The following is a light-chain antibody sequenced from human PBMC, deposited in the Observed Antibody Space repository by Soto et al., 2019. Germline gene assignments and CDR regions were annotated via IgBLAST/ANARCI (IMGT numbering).Light chain of an antibody. CDR2: AAS. J-gene: IGKJ4*01. Sequence: DIQMTQSPSSLSASVGDRVTITCRASQYISNYVNWYRQKPGEAPILLIFAASSLQTGVAPRFSGSGSGTDFTLTISSLLPEDFATYYCQQSWVVPLTFGGGTKVEIK. CDR3: QQSWVVPLT. V-gene: IGKV1-39*01. CDR1: QYISNY.